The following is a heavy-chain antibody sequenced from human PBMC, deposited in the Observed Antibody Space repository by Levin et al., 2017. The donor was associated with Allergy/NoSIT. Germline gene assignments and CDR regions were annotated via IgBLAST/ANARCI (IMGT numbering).Heavy chain of an antibody. J-gene: IGHJ4*02. Sequence: PGESLKISCAASGFTVSSNYMSWVRQAPGKGLEWVSVIYSGGSTYYADSVKGRFTISRDNSKNTLYLQMNSLRAEDTAVYYCASLGGHGDYDFDYWGQGTLVTVSS. D-gene: IGHD4-17*01. CDR2: IYSGGST. CDR1: GFTVSSNY. V-gene: IGHV3-53*01. CDR3: ASLGGHGDYDFDY.